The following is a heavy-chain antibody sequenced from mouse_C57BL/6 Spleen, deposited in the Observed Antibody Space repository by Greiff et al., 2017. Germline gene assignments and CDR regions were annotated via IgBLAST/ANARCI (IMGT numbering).Heavy chain of an antibody. CDR3: ARPEGSVYDGNSAWFAY. CDR1: GFTFSSYG. D-gene: IGHD2-1*01. J-gene: IGHJ3*01. CDR2: ISSGGSYT. Sequence: DVKLVESGGDLVKPGGSLKLSCAASGFTFSSYGMSWVRQTPDKRLEWVATISSGGSYTYYPDSVKGRFTISRDNATNTLYLQMSRLKSGDTAMYYCARPEGSVYDGNSAWFAYWGQGTLVTVSA. V-gene: IGHV5-6*02.